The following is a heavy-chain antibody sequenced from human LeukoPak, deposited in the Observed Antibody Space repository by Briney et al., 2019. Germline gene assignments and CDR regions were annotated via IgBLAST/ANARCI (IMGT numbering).Heavy chain of an antibody. V-gene: IGHV3-11*06. D-gene: IGHD2-21*02. Sequence: GGSLRLSCAASGFTFSDYYMSWIRQAPGKGLEWVSYISTTSSFTNYADSVKGRFTISRDNAKNSLYLQMNSLRAEDTAVYFCARDQWRLFDFWGQGTLVAVSS. CDR3: ARDQWRLFDF. CDR1: GFTFSDYY. J-gene: IGHJ4*02. CDR2: ISTTSSFT.